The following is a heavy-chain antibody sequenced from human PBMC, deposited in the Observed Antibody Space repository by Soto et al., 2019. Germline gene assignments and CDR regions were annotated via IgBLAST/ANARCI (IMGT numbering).Heavy chain of an antibody. CDR1: GGSITSSSYY. J-gene: IGHJ5*02. CDR2: IYYSGST. CDR3: ATQEVGGSYVYTFDP. Sequence: QLHLRESGPGLVKPSETLSLTCTVSGGSITSSSYYWGWIRQPPGKGLEWIGSIYYSGSTSYNPSLKSRVTISVDTSKNQFSLKLRSVTAAVTAVYYCATQEVGGSYVYTFDPWGQGTLVTVSS. D-gene: IGHD1-26*01. V-gene: IGHV4-39*01.